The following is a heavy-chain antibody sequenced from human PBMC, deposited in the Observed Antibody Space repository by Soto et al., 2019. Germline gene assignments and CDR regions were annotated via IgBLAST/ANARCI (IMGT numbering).Heavy chain of an antibody. Sequence: QVQLVQSGAEVKKPGSSVKVSCKASGGTFSSYAISWVRQAPGQGLEWMGGIIPIFGTANYAQKFQGRVTITADESTSTAYMELSSLRSEDTAVYYCARVYNDYVWGSYRSPYYFDYWGQGTLLTVSS. CDR1: GGTFSSYA. CDR3: ARVYNDYVWGSYRSPYYFDY. V-gene: IGHV1-69*01. CDR2: IIPIFGTA. D-gene: IGHD3-16*02. J-gene: IGHJ4*02.